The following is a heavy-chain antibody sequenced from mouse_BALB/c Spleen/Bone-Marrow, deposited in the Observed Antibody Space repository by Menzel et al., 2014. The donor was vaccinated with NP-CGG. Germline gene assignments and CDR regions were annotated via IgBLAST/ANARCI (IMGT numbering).Heavy chain of an antibody. CDR1: GYSITSGYY. CDR3: ARDRYFDY. J-gene: IGHJ2*01. CDR2: ISYDGSN. Sequence: EVQLQQSGPGLVKPSQSLSLTCSVTGYSITSGYYWNWIRQFPGNKLEWMGCISYDGSNNYNPSLKNRISITRDTSKNQFFLKLNSVTTEDTATYYCARDRYFDYWGQGTTLTVSS. V-gene: IGHV3-6*02.